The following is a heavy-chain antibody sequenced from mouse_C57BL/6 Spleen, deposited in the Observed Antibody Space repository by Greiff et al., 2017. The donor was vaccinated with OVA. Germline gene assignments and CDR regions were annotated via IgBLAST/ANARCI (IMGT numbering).Heavy chain of an antibody. CDR3: ARQEFYYYGSSYGY. J-gene: IGHJ2*01. D-gene: IGHD1-1*01. CDR2: ISSGGSYT. CDR1: GFTFSSYG. Sequence: EVQLVESGGDLVKPGGSLKLSCAASGFTFSSYGMSWVRPTPDKRLEWVATISSGGSYTYYPDSVKGRFTISRDNAKNTLYLQMSSLKSEDTAMYYCARQEFYYYGSSYGYWGQGTTLTVSS. V-gene: IGHV5-6*01.